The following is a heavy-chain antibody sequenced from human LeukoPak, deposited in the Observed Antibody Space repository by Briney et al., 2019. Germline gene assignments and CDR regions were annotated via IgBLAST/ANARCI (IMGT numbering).Heavy chain of an antibody. Sequence: KPSETLSLTCTVSGGSISSYYWSWIRQPPGKGLEWIGYIYYSGSTNYNPSLKSRVAISVDTSKNQFSLKLSSVTAADTAVYYCARAPIEYSSSYPDAFDIWGQGTMVTVSS. J-gene: IGHJ3*02. CDR3: ARAPIEYSSSYPDAFDI. V-gene: IGHV4-59*01. CDR2: IYYSGST. D-gene: IGHD6-6*01. CDR1: GGSISSYY.